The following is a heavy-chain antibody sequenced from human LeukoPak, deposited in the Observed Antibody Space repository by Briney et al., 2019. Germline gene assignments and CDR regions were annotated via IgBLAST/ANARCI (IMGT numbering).Heavy chain of an antibody. CDR2: IYPGDSDT. V-gene: IGHV5-51*01. J-gene: IGHJ6*03. CDR1: GYSFTSYW. CDR3: ARQSVSSSWYGSYYYYYYYMDV. D-gene: IGHD6-13*01. Sequence: GESLKISCQGSGYSFTSYWIGWVRQMPGKGLEWMGIIYPGDSDTRYSPSFQGQVTISADKSISTAYLQWSSLKASDTAMYFCARQSVSSSWYGSYYYYYYYMDVWGKGTTVTISS.